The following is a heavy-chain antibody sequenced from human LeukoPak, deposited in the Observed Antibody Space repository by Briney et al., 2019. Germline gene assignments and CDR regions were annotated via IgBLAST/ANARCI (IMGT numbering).Heavy chain of an antibody. CDR2: ISGYNGNT. J-gene: IGHJ4*02. V-gene: IGHV1-18*01. CDR1: GYTFTTYG. Sequence: ASVKVSCKASGYTFTTYGISWVRQAPGQGLEWMGWISGYNGNTNYAQKFQGRVTMTTDTSTSTAYMELRSLRSDDTAVYYCARGSTARYYYDSSGYYRGAVDYWGQGTLVTISS. D-gene: IGHD3-22*01. CDR3: ARGSTARYYYDSSGYYRGAVDY.